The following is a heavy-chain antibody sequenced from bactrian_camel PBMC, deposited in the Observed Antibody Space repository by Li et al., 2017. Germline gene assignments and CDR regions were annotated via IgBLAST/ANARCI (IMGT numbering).Heavy chain of an antibody. Sequence: HVQLVESGGGSVQTGGSLRLSCEASGYSYSGYCMGWFRQSPEKEREGIASMFSRGNSANYADSVRGRFTISRDNAKNTLYLQMDNLKPEDTAMYYCAADSCALVAGSLLQAVEEDFGYWGQGTQVTVS. J-gene: IGHJ6*01. CDR3: AADSCALVAGSLLQAVEEDFGY. CDR1: GYSYSGYC. V-gene: IGHV3S1*01. D-gene: IGHD7*01. CDR2: MFSRGNSA.